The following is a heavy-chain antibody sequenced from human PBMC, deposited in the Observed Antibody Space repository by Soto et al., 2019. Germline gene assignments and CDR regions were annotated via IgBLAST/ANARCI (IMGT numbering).Heavy chain of an antibody. CDR1: GGSFSGYY. CDR3: ARRIGIAAAGTGYYYYGMDV. D-gene: IGHD6-13*01. Sequence: PSETLSLTCAVYGGSFSGYYWSWIRQPPGKGLEWIGEINHSGSTNYNPSLKSRVTISVDTSKNQFSLKLSSVTAADTAVYYCARRIGIAAAGTGYYYYGMDVWGQGTTVTVSS. J-gene: IGHJ6*02. V-gene: IGHV4-34*01. CDR2: INHSGST.